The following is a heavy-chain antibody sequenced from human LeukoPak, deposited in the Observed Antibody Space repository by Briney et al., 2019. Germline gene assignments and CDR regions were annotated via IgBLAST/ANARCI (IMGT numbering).Heavy chain of an antibody. V-gene: IGHV3-33*01. Sequence: GVSLRLSCAASGFTFSSYGMHWVRQAPGKGLEWWAVIWYDGSNKYYADSVRGRFTSSRDNSKNTLYLQMNSLRAEDTAVYYCARDSCSGGSEVSPCFDYWGQGTLVTVSS. D-gene: IGHD3-16*01. CDR2: IWYDGSNK. CDR1: GFTFSSYG. CDR3: ARDSCSGGSEVSPCFDY. J-gene: IGHJ4*02.